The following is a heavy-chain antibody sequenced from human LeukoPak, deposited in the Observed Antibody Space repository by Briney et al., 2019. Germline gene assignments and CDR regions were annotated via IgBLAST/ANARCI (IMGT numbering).Heavy chain of an antibody. V-gene: IGHV3-72*01. CDR1: GFTFSDHY. D-gene: IGHD5-12*01. CDR3: TRAGYGHGLDV. CDR2: IRNKASSYTT. Sequence: GGSLRLSCVASGFTFSDHYMDWVRQAPGKGLEWVVRIRNKASSYTTQYAASVRGRFSISRDDSSLYLQMNSLKTEGTAVYFCTRAGYGHGLDVWGQGTTVTVSS. J-gene: IGHJ6*02.